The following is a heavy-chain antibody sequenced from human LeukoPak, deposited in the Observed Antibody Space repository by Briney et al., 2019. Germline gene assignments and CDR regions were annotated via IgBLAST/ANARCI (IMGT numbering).Heavy chain of an antibody. CDR1: GFTFRSYS. V-gene: IGHV3-48*01. Sequence: GGSLRLSCAASGFTFRSYSMNWVRQAPGKGLEWVSYISSSSSTIYYADSVKGRFTISRDNSKNTLYLQMNSLRAEDTAVYYCARDGLLNAFDIWGQGTMVTVSS. J-gene: IGHJ3*02. CDR2: ISSSSSTI. D-gene: IGHD1-26*01. CDR3: ARDGLLNAFDI.